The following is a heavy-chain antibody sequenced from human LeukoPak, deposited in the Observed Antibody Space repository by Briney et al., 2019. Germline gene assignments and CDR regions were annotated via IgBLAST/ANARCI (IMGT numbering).Heavy chain of an antibody. CDR1: GFTFSSYW. CDR3: AKELGITMIVVVAFDI. Sequence: PGGSLRLSCAASGFTFSSYWMHWVRQAPGKGLEWVSAISGSGGSTYYADSVKGRFTISRDNSKNTLYLQMNSLRAEDTAVYYCAKELGITMIVVVAFDIWGQGTMVTVSS. J-gene: IGHJ3*02. V-gene: IGHV3-23*01. D-gene: IGHD3-22*01. CDR2: ISGSGGST.